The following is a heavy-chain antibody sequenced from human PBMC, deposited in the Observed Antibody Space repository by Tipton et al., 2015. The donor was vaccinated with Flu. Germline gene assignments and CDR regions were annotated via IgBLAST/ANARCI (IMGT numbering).Heavy chain of an antibody. CDR2: INHSGST. V-gene: IGHV4-34*01. J-gene: IGHJ6*02. CDR3: ARARLDLWSGYYPRPSYGMDV. CDR1: GGSFSGYY. D-gene: IGHD3-3*01. Sequence: GLVKPSETLSLTCAVYGGSFSGYYWSWIRQPPGKGLEWIGEINHSGSTNYNPSLKSRVTISVDTSKNQFSLKLSSVTAADTAVYYCARARLDLWSGYYPRPSYGMDVWGQGTTVTVSS.